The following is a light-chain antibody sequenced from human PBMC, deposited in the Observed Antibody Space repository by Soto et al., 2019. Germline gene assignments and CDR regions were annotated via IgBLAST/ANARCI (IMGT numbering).Light chain of an antibody. J-gene: IGLJ1*01. Sequence: QSVLTQPASVSGSPGQSITISYTGTSSDVGGYNYVSWFQHHPGKAPKLIIYEVPYRPSGVSNRFSRSESGDTASPTTSRLQAEDEADYYCSLFTNTITRYAFGTGTKVTVL. CDR1: SSDVGGYNY. CDR2: EVP. CDR3: SLFTNTITRYA. V-gene: IGLV2-14*01.